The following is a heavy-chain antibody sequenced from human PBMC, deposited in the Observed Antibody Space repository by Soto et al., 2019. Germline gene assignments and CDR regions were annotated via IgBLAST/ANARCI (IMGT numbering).Heavy chain of an antibody. Sequence: AASVKVSCKXSGYTFTSYDINWVRQATGQGLEWMGWMNPNSGNTGYAQKFQGRVTMTRNTSISTAYMELSSLRSEDTAVYYCARGGSTIFGVVIYYYYYGMDVWGQGTTVTVSS. CDR1: GYTFTSYD. D-gene: IGHD3-3*01. J-gene: IGHJ6*02. V-gene: IGHV1-8*01. CDR2: MNPNSGNT. CDR3: ARGGSTIFGVVIYYYYYGMDV.